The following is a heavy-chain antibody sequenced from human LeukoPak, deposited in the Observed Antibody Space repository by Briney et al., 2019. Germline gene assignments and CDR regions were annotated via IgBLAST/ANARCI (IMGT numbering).Heavy chain of an antibody. CDR3: ARAPGDYDYMDV. V-gene: IGHV4-34*01. CDR1: GGSFSGYY. Sequence: SETLSLTCAVYGGSFSGYYWSWIRQPPGKGLEWIGEINHSGSTNYTPSLKSRVTISVDTSKNQFSLKLSSVTAADTAVYYCARAPGDYDYMDVWGKGTTVTVSS. J-gene: IGHJ6*03. D-gene: IGHD4-17*01. CDR2: INHSGST.